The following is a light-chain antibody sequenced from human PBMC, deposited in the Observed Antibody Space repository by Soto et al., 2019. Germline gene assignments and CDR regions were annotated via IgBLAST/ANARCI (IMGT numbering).Light chain of an antibody. J-gene: IGKJ2*01. V-gene: IGKV3-20*01. CDR3: QEYSNSRT. CDR2: GES. CDR1: QGVSSTF. Sequence: EIVLTQSPGTLSLSPGERATLSCRTSQGVSSTFLAWYQHKPGQAPRLLIYGESNRATGIPDRFTGSGSGTDFTLSISRLEPEDFAVYYCQEYSNSRTFGQGTKLETK.